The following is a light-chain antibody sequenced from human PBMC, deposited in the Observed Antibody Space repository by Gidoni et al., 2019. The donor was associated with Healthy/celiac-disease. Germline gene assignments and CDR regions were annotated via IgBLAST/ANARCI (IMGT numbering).Light chain of an antibody. CDR2: GAS. Sequence: EIVMTQSPATLSVSPGERATLSCRASQSVSSNLAWYQQKPGQAPMLLIYGASIRATGIPARFSGSGSGTEFTLTISRLQSEDFAVYYCQQYNNWPPCSFGQGTKLEIK. CDR3: QQYNNWPPCS. V-gene: IGKV3-15*01. J-gene: IGKJ2*04. CDR1: QSVSSN.